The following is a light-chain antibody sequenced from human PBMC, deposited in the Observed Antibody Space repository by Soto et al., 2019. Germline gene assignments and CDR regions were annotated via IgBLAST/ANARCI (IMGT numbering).Light chain of an antibody. V-gene: IGKV1-33*01. J-gene: IGKJ3*01. CDR3: QQYDNLFT. CDR2: DTS. CDR1: QYISTY. Sequence: DIQMTQSPSSLSASVGDRVTITCQASQYISTYLNWYQHKSGKAPKLLIYDTSNLQAGVPPRFSGSGSGTDFTFTISSLQPEDIGTYYCQQYDNLFTLGPGTKVDIK.